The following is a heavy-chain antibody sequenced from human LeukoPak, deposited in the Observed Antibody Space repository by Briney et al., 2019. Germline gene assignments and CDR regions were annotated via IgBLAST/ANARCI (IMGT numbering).Heavy chain of an antibody. V-gene: IGHV4-59*01. CDR3: ARVAEDYGDYELDY. D-gene: IGHD4-17*01. J-gene: IGHJ4*02. CDR1: GGSISSYH. CDR2: IYYSGST. Sequence: SETLSLTCTVSGGSISSYHWSWIRQPPGKGLEWIGYIYYSGSTNYNPSLKSRVTISVDTSKNQFSLKLSSVTAADTAVYYCARVAEDYGDYELDYWGQGTLVTVSS.